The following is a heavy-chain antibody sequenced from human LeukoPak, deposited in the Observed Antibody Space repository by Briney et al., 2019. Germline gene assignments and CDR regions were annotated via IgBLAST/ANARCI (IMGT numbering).Heavy chain of an antibody. Sequence: GGSLRLSCAVSEFSVSSNYMNWVRQAPGKGLEWVSVIYSGGATYYADSVRGRFTISRDNSNNMVSLQMTSLGAEDTAVYYCARGRFSGPDDYWGQGTLVTVSS. V-gene: IGHV3-53*01. CDR3: ARGRFSGPDDY. CDR1: EFSVSSNY. J-gene: IGHJ4*02. D-gene: IGHD6-19*01. CDR2: IYSGGAT.